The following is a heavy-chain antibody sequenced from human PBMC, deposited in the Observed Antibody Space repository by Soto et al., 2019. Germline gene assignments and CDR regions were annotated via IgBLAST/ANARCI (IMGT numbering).Heavy chain of an antibody. CDR2: IYYSGST. CDR1: GGSVSSGSYY. Sequence: SETLSLTCTVSGGSVSSGSYYWSWIRQPPGKGLEWIGYIYYSGSTNYNSSLKSRVTISVDTSKNQFSLKLTSVTAADTAVYHCARDRGYYDSSGYLKAFDIWGQGTMVTVSS. V-gene: IGHV4-61*01. J-gene: IGHJ3*02. CDR3: ARDRGYYDSSGYLKAFDI. D-gene: IGHD3-22*01.